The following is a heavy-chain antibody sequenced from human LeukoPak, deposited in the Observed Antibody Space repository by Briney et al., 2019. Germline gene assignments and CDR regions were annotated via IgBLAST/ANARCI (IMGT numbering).Heavy chain of an antibody. J-gene: IGHJ6*03. Sequence: SETLSLTCTVSGGSISSYYWSWLRQPAGKGLEWIGRIYTSGSTNYNPSLKSRVTMSVDTSKNQFSLKLSSVTAADTAVYYCARDVHDYVWGSPYYYYYYMDVWGKGTTVTVSS. CDR3: ARDVHDYVWGSPYYYYYYMDV. V-gene: IGHV4-4*07. CDR2: IYTSGST. CDR1: GGSISSYY. D-gene: IGHD3-16*01.